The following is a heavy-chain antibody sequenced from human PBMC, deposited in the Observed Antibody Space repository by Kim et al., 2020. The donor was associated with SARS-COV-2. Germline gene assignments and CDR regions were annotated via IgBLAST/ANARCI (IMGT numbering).Heavy chain of an antibody. Sequence: GGSLRLSCAASGFTFSSYAMHWVRQAPGKGLEYVSAISSNGGSTYYANSVKGRFTISRDNSKNTLYLQMGSLRAEDMAVYYCARGAGDYGAPNWFDPWGQGTLVTVSS. CDR1: GFTFSSYA. D-gene: IGHD4-17*01. V-gene: IGHV3-64*01. J-gene: IGHJ5*02. CDR3: ARGAGDYGAPNWFDP. CDR2: ISSNGGST.